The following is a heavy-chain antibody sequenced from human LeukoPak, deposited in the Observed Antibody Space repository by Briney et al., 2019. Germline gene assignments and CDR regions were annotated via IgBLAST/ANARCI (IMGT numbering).Heavy chain of an antibody. V-gene: IGHV4-59*01. Sequence: SETLSLTCTVSGVSISSYYWSWIRQPPGKGLEWIGSISYSGSTNYSPSLKSRVTISVDTSKNQFSLKLSFVTAADTAVYYCARNRNWNYYFDYWGQGTLLTVSS. CDR3: ARNRNWNYYFDY. D-gene: IGHD1-7*01. CDR2: ISYSGST. CDR1: GVSISSYY. J-gene: IGHJ4*02.